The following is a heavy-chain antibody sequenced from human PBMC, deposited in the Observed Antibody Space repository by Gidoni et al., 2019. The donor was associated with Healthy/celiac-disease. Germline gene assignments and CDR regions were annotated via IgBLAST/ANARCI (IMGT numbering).Heavy chain of an antibody. CDR2: ISYDGSNK. D-gene: IGHD5-18*01. CDR3: AKSAAMVLDWFDP. J-gene: IGHJ5*02. CDR1: GFTFSSYG. V-gene: IGHV3-30*18. Sequence: QVQLVEAGGGVVQPGRSLRLFCAASGFTFSSYGMHWVRQAPGKGLEWVAVISYDGSNKYYADSVKGRFTISRDNSKNTLYLQMNSLRAEDTAVYYCAKSAAMVLDWFDPWGQGTLVTVSS.